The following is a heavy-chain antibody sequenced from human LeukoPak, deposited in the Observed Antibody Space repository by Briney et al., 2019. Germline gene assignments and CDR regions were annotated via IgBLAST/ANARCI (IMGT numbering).Heavy chain of an antibody. D-gene: IGHD2-2*01. CDR2: INPNSGDT. Sequence: EASVKVSCKASGYTFTGYYMHRVRQAPGQGLGRVGWINPNSGDTNYAQKFQGRGTTTRDTSISTAYMELSRLRSDDTAVYYCARDYCSRIRCYQRAEFGYWGQGTPVTPPS. V-gene: IGHV1-2*02. CDR3: ARDYCSRIRCYQRAEFGY. J-gene: IGHJ4*02. CDR1: GYTFTGYY.